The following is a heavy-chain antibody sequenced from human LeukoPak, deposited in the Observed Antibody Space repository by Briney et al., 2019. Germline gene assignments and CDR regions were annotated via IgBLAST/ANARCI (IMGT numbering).Heavy chain of an antibody. CDR1: GGSFSGYY. D-gene: IGHD3-10*01. CDR3: ARMVRGVMALVDH. J-gene: IGHJ4*02. Sequence: SETLSLTCAVYGGSFSGYYWSWIRQPPGKGLEWIGYIYYSGSTNYNPSLKSRVTISVDTSKNQFSLKLSSVTAADTAVYYCARMVRGVMALVDHWGQGTLVTVSS. V-gene: IGHV4-59*01. CDR2: IYYSGST.